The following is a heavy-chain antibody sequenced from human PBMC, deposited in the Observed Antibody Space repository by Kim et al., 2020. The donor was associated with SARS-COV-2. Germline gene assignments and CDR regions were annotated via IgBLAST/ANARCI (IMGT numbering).Heavy chain of an antibody. Sequence: SETLSLTCTVSAGSISSGGYYWSWIRQHPGKGLEWIGYIYYSGSTYYNPSLKSRVTISVDTSKNQFSLKLSSVTAADTAVYYCARDYSSSWYHYYGMDVWGQGTTVTVSS. CDR3: ARDYSSSWYHYYGMDV. D-gene: IGHD6-13*01. V-gene: IGHV4-31*03. CDR1: AGSISSGGYY. CDR2: IYYSGST. J-gene: IGHJ6*02.